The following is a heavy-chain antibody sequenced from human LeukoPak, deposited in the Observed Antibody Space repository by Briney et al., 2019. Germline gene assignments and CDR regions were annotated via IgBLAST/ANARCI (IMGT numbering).Heavy chain of an antibody. CDR3: AREDSGYDYYYYYGMDV. J-gene: IGHJ6*02. Sequence: SETLSLTCTVAGGSISNYFWSWIRQPPGKGLEWVGHVFYNGSTNYNPSLKSRVTISVDTSKNQFSLKLSSVTAADTAVYYCAREDSGYDYYYYYGMDVWGQGTTVTVSS. V-gene: IGHV4-59*12. CDR2: VFYNGST. D-gene: IGHD5-12*01. CDR1: GGSISNYF.